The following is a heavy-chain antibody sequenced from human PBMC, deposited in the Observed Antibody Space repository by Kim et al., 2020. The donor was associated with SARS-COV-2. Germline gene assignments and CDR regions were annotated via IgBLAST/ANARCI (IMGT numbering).Heavy chain of an antibody. J-gene: IGHJ3*02. CDR2: ISPYNGNT. CDR3: ARDLTIFGVVITSGDAFDI. Sequence: ASVKVSCKASGYTFTSYGISWLRQAPGQGLEWMGWISPYNGNTNYAQKVQGRVTMTTDTSTSTAYMELRSLRSDDTAVYYCARDLTIFGVVITSGDAFDIWGQGTMVTVSS. V-gene: IGHV1-18*01. CDR1: GYTFTSYG. D-gene: IGHD3-3*01.